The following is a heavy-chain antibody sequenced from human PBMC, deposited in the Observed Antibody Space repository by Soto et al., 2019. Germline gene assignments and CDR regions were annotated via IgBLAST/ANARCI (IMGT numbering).Heavy chain of an antibody. CDR1: GGSFSGYY. D-gene: IGHD2-2*01. V-gene: IGHV4-34*01. Sequence: SETLSLTCAVYGGSFSGYYWSWIRQPPGKGLEWIGEINHSGSTNYNPSLKSRVTISVDTSKNQFSLKLSSVTAADTAVYYCARSSEGYCSSTSCPRGDAFDIWGQGTMVTVSS. CDR3: ARSSEGYCSSTSCPRGDAFDI. CDR2: INHSGST. J-gene: IGHJ3*02.